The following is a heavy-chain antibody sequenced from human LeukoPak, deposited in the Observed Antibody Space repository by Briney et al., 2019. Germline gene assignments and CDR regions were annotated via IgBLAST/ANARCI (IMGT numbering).Heavy chain of an antibody. CDR2: ISGSGGST. Sequence: GGTLRLSCAASGFTFSSYGMSWVRQAPGKGLEWVSAISGSGGSTYYADSVKGRFTISRDNSKNTLYLQMNSLRAEDTAVYYCAKSTMIVVVTHPPYYFDYWGQGTLVTVSS. V-gene: IGHV3-23*01. J-gene: IGHJ4*02. D-gene: IGHD3-22*01. CDR3: AKSTMIVVVTHPPYYFDY. CDR1: GFTFSSYG.